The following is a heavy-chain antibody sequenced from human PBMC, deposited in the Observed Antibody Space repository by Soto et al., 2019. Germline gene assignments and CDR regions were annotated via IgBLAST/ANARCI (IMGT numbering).Heavy chain of an antibody. J-gene: IGHJ6*02. Sequence: EVQLLESGGGLVQPGGSLRLSCAASGFTFSNYAMTWVRQAPGKGLQWVSTVSGSGGDSYYADSVKGRFTISSDNSKTTLYLQMNRLRAEDTAVYYCARNAIAARPYSRGMDVWGQGTTVTVSS. CDR2: VSGSGGDS. V-gene: IGHV3-23*01. CDR3: ARNAIAARPYSRGMDV. D-gene: IGHD6-6*01. CDR1: GFTFSNYA.